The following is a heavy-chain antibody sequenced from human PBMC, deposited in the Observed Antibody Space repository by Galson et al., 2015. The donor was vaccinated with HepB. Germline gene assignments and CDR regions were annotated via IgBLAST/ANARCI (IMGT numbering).Heavy chain of an antibody. CDR3: ASPGDDDAFDI. CDR1: GYTFISYA. CDR2: INTNTGNP. V-gene: IGHV7-4-1*02. J-gene: IGHJ3*02. Sequence: SVKVSCKASGYTFISYAINWVRQVPGQGLEWMGWINTNTGNPTYAQGFTGRFVFSLDTSVSTAYLQINSLKAEDTAVYYCASPGDDDAFDIWGQGTLVTVSS. D-gene: IGHD5-24*01.